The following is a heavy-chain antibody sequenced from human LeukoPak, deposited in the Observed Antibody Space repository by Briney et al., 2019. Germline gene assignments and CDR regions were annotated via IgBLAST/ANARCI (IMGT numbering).Heavy chain of an antibody. CDR2: IIPIFGTP. CDR3: AVVRAGVIGMGILGSLDF. Sequence: SVKVSCKTTGGTFSNSAINWVRQAPGQGLEWMGGIIPIFGTPNYAHTFEGRVTITADESTTTAYMELSGLRSEDTAIYYCAVVRAGVIGMGILGSLDFWGQGTLVSVSS. J-gene: IGHJ4*02. V-gene: IGHV1-69*13. CDR1: GGTFSNSA. D-gene: IGHD3-16*02.